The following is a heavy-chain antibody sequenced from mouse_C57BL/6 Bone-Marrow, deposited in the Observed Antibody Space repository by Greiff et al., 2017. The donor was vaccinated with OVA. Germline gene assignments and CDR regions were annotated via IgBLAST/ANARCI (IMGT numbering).Heavy chain of an antibody. D-gene: IGHD4-1*01. V-gene: IGHV1-7*01. CDR2: INPSSGYT. CDR3: ARVELLGRGYFDY. Sequence: VKVVESGAELAKPGASVKLSCKASGYTFTSYWMHWVKQRPGQGLEWIGYINPSSGYTKYNQKFKDKATLTADKSSSTAYMQLSSLTYEDSAVYSCARVELLGRGYFDYWGQGTTLTVSS. J-gene: IGHJ2*01. CDR1: GYTFTSYW.